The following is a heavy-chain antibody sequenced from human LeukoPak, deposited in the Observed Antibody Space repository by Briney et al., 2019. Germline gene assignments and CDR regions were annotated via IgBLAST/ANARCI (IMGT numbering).Heavy chain of an antibody. CDR3: AREAQGGSYFDY. Sequence: GRSLRLSCAASGFTFSSYAMHWVRQAPGKGLEWVAVISYDGSNKYYADSVKGRFTISRDNSKNTLYLQMNSLGAEDTAVYYCAREAQGGSYFDYWGQGTLVTVSS. V-gene: IGHV3-30-3*01. D-gene: IGHD1-26*01. CDR1: GFTFSSYA. CDR2: ISYDGSNK. J-gene: IGHJ4*02.